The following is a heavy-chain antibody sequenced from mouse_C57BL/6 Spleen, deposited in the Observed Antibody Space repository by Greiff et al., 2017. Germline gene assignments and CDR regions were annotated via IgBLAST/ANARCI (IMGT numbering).Heavy chain of an antibody. D-gene: IGHD2-1*01. CDR2: IRNKANGYTT. V-gene: IGHV7-3*01. CDR1: GFTFTDYY. J-gene: IGHJ4*01. CDR3: ARNYGNYVGYAMDY. Sequence: EVQLVESGGGLVQPGGSLSLSCAASGFTFTDYYMSWVRQPPGKALEWLGFIRNKANGYTTEYSASVKGRFTISRDNSQSILYLQMTALRAEDSATYYCARNYGNYVGYAMDYWGQGTSVTVSS.